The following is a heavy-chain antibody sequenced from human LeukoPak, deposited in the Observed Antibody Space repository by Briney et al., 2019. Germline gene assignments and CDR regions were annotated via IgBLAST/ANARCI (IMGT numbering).Heavy chain of an antibody. CDR2: IKEDGTEK. CDR3: VRESRPGGAMGLYHNLDY. CDR1: GFTFSSYA. V-gene: IGHV3-7*01. D-gene: IGHD1-1*01. Sequence: QPGRSLRLSCAASGFTFSSYAMHWVRQAPGKGLEWVANIKEDGTEKNLVDSVKGRFTISRDNTKNLLFLEMNNLRGDDTAIYYCVRESRPGGAMGLYHNLDYWGQGTLVAVSS. J-gene: IGHJ4*02.